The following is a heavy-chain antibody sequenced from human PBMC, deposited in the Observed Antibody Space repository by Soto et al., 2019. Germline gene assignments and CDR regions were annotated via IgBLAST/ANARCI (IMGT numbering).Heavy chain of an antibody. CDR3: ARGWGHDTSDYYYAY. CDR2: IIPMFGTA. D-gene: IGHD3-22*01. CDR1: GGTFSRYA. V-gene: IGHV1-69*01. J-gene: IGHJ4*02. Sequence: QVQLVQSGAEVRKPGSSVKVSCKASGGTFSRYAVSWVRQAPGQGLEWMGGIIPMFGTANYAQKLKGRVTITADESTSTSYMELRSLRSEDTALYYCARGWGHDTSDYYYAYWGQGTLITVSS.